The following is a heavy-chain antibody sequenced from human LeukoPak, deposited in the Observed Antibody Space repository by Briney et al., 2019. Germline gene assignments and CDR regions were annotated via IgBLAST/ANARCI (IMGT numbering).Heavy chain of an antibody. V-gene: IGHV5-51*01. J-gene: IGHJ4*02. CDR1: GYSFNTYW. Sequence: GESLKISCKGSGYSFNTYWIAWVRQMPGKGLEWIGIINPVDSDTRYSPSFQGQVTISADKSISTAYLQWSSLKASDTAIYYCARQWLFDYWGQGTLVTVSS. CDR2: INPVDSDT. D-gene: IGHD6-19*01. CDR3: ARQWLFDY.